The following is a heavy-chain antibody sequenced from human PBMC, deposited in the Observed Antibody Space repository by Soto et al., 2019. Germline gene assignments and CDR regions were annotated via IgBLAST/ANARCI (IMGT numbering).Heavy chain of an antibody. Sequence: APVKVSCKASGYTFTSYGISWVRQAPGQGLEWMGWISAYNGNTNYAQKLQGRVTMTTDTSTSTAYMELRSLRSDDTAVYYCARIRNCSGGSCYSIPFDYWGQGPLVTVSS. V-gene: IGHV1-18*04. CDR1: GYTFTSYG. CDR2: ISAYNGNT. J-gene: IGHJ4*02. D-gene: IGHD2-15*01. CDR3: ARIRNCSGGSCYSIPFDY.